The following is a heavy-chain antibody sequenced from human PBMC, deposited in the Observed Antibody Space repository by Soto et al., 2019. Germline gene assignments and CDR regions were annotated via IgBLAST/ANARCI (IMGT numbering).Heavy chain of an antibody. V-gene: IGHV3-33*01. Sequence: GSLRLSCAASGFTFSSYGMHWVRQAPGKGLEWVAVIWYDGSNKYYADSVKGRFTISRDNSKNTLYLQMNSLRAEDTAAYYCARDVSYSSSPGYFDYWGQGTLVTVSS. D-gene: IGHD6-6*01. CDR3: ARDVSYSSSPGYFDY. CDR2: IWYDGSNK. CDR1: GFTFSSYG. J-gene: IGHJ4*02.